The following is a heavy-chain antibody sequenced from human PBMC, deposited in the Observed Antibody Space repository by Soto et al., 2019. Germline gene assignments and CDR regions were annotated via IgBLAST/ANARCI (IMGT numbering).Heavy chain of an antibody. J-gene: IGHJ5*02. CDR2: IYYSGST. CDR1: GGPISSSSYY. D-gene: IGHD3-16*02. V-gene: IGHV4-39*01. CDR3: ARSITFGGVIVLNWFDP. Sequence: QLQLQESGPGLVKPSETLSLTCTVSGGPISSSSYYWGWIRQPPGKGLEWIGSIYYSGSTYYNPSLKSRVTISVDTSKNQFSLKLSSVTAADTAVYYCARSITFGGVIVLNWFDPWGQGTLVTVSS.